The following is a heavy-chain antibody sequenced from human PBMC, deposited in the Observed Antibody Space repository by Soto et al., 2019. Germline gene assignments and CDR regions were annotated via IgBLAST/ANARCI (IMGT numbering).Heavy chain of an antibody. CDR2: ISHLENT. J-gene: IGHJ4*02. D-gene: IGHD5-12*01. CDR1: GASIRYGGFS. CDR3: ARGGGYDSFDY. Sequence: QLQLQESGSGVVKTSETLSLTCTVSGASIRYGGFSWSWIRQSPGKGLEWIGYISHLENTYLHPSFKSRLTMSIDRTRNQFSLKLSSVTAADMAVYYWARGGGYDSFDYWGQGVLVTVSS. V-gene: IGHV4-30-2*06.